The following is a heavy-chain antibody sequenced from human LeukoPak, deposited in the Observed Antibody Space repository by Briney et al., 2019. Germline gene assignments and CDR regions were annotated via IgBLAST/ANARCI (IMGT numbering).Heavy chain of an antibody. D-gene: IGHD1-26*01. CDR3: ARDVSGSYGDY. CDR1: GFTFSSYS. CDR2: ISSSSSYI. Sequence: GGSLRLSCAASGFTFSSYSMNWVRQAPGKGLEWVSYISSSSSYIYYADSVKGRFTISRDNAKNSLYLQMNSLRAEDTAVYYCARDVSGSYGDYWGQGTLVTVSS. V-gene: IGHV3-21*05. J-gene: IGHJ4*02.